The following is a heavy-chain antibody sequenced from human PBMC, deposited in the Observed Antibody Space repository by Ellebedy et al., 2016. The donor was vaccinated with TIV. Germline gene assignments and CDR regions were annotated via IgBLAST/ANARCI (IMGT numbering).Heavy chain of an antibody. V-gene: IGHV1-2*02. CDR1: GYRFTGSY. Sequence: AASVKVSCKASGYRFTGSYIHWVRQAPGQGLEWMGWTNPNSGGTNFAQKFQGRVTMTTDTSRSTAYMELSSLRSEDTAVYFCARAESGGYAWDYWGQGTQVTVSS. D-gene: IGHD5-12*01. CDR3: ARAESGGYAWDY. J-gene: IGHJ4*02. CDR2: TNPNSGGT.